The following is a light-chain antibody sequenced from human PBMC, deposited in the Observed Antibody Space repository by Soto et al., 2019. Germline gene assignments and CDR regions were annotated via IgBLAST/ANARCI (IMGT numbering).Light chain of an antibody. J-gene: IGLJ1*01. CDR3: SSYVGSNNYV. Sequence: QPVLTQPPSASGSPGQSVTISCIGTSSDVGRYNYVSWYQHHPGKAPKLIIYEVTKRPSGVPDRFSGSKSANTASLTVSGLQADDEADYYCSSYVGSNNYVFGTGTKLTVL. CDR1: SSDVGRYNY. CDR2: EVT. V-gene: IGLV2-8*01.